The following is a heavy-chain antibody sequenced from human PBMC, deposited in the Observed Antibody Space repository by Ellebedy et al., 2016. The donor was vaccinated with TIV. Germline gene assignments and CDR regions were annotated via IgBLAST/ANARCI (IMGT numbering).Heavy chain of an antibody. D-gene: IGHD3-16*01. CDR2: IYSTGDT. J-gene: IGHJ4*02. CDR1: GFTVRSKY. CDR3: TRLNYGN. V-gene: IGHV3-53*01. Sequence: GGSLRLSCAVSGFTVRSKYMNWVRQAPGKGLEWVSLIYSTGDTYYADSVKGRFTLSRDNAKSSFYLHMSSLRAEDTAVYYCTRLNYGNWGQGTLVTVSS.